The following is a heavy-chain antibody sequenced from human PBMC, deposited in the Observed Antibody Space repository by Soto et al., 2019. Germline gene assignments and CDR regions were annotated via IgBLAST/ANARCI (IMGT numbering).Heavy chain of an antibody. CDR3: AKALHSGSPFDY. J-gene: IGHJ4*02. CDR1: GFTFNRHW. V-gene: IGHV3-74*03. D-gene: IGHD1-26*01. CDR2: INTDGSNT. Sequence: PGGSLRLSCAASGFTFNRHWMHWVRQAPGKGLVWVSRINTDGSNTTYADSVKGRFAISRDNAKNTLYLQMNSLRAEDTAVYYCAKALHSGSPFDYWGQGTLVTVSS.